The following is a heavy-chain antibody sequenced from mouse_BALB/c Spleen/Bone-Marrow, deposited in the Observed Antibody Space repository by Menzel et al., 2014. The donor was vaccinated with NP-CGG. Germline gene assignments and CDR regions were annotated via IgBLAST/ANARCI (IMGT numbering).Heavy chain of an antibody. CDR2: IDPPNDNT. CDR3: ARADGYYAWFAY. Sequence: EVQLQQSGAEFVKPGASVKLSCTASGFNIKDTYMHWVKRRPEQGLEWIGRIDPPNDNTKYDPKFQGKATITADTSSNTAYLQLSSLTSEDTAVYYCARADGYYAWFAYWGQGTLVTVSA. V-gene: IGHV14-3*02. J-gene: IGHJ3*01. D-gene: IGHD2-3*01. CDR1: GFNIKDTY.